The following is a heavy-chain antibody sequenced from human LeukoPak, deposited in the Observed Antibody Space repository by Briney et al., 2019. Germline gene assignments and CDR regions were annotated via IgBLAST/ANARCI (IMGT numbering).Heavy chain of an antibody. CDR3: ARDLGWELHRVPYYYGMDV. Sequence: SVKVSCKTSGGTFSSYAISWVRQAPGQGLEWMGGIIPIFGTANYAQKFQGRVTITADESTSTAYMELSSLRSEDTAVYYCARDLGWELHRVPYYYGMDVWGHGTTVTVSS. CDR1: GGTFSSYA. CDR2: IIPIFGTA. J-gene: IGHJ6*02. V-gene: IGHV1-69*01. D-gene: IGHD1-26*01.